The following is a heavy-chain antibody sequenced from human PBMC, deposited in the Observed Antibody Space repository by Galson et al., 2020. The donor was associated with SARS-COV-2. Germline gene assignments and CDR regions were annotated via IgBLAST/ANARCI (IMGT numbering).Heavy chain of an antibody. CDR3: ARVRYYYGMDV. CDR1: GFTFTTYA. V-gene: IGHV7-4-1*02. Sequence: ASVKVSCKASGFTFTTYAMNWVRQAPGRGLEWMGWINTHTGNPAYAQGFTGRFVFSLDTSVSTAYLQISSLKAEDTAVYYCARVRYYYGMDVWGQGTTGTVSS. D-gene: IGHD4-17*01. CDR2: INTHTGNP. J-gene: IGHJ6*02.